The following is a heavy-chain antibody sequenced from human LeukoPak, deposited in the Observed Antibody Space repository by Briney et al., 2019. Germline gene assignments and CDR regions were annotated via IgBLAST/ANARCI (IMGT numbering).Heavy chain of an antibody. J-gene: IGHJ4*02. V-gene: IGHV6-1*01. CDR2: TQYRSEWSF. CDR3: ARESLERRFDY. Sequence: SQTLSLTCAISGDSVSTNNAAWNWIMQSPSRGLEWLGRTQYRSEWSFDYALSMKGRITVNPDTSKNQFSLQLSSVTPEDTAVYYCARESLERRFDYWGQGILVTVSS. CDR1: GDSVSTNNAA. D-gene: IGHD5-24*01.